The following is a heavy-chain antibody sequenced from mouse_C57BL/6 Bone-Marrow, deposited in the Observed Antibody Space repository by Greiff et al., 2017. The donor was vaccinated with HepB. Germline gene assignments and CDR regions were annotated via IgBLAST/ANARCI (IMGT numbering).Heavy chain of an antibody. J-gene: IGHJ3*01. CDR1: GYTFTDYN. CDR3: ASLFLGAY. CDR2: INPNNGGT. V-gene: IGHV1-18*01. Sequence: EVQRVESGPELVKPGASVKIPCKASGYTFTDYNMDWVKQSHGKSLEWIGDINPNNGGTIYNQKFKGKATLTVDKSSSTAYMELRSLTSEDTAVYYCASLFLGAYWGQGTLVTVSA. D-gene: IGHD4-1*01.